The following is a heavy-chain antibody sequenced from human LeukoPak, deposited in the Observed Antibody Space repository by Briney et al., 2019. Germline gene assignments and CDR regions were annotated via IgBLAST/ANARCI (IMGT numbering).Heavy chain of an antibody. V-gene: IGHV3-48*03. J-gene: IGHJ4*02. CDR3: TRDAGTRLKYSFGYGDY. CDR1: GFTFNNYE. Sequence: GGSLRLSCVTSGFTFNNYEMNWVRQAPGEGLEWVSYINSSGATIYRADAVKGRFTISRDHAKNSLYLQMNSLRAEDTAVYYCTRDAGTRLKYSFGYGDYWGQGALVTVSS. CDR2: INSSGATI. D-gene: IGHD5-18*01.